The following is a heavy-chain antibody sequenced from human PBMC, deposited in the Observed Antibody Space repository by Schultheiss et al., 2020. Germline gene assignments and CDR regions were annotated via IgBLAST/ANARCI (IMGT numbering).Heavy chain of an antibody. Sequence: SETLSLTCAVSGGSISSSNWWSWVRQHPGKGLEWIGYIYYSGSTNYNTSLKSRVTISVDTSKNQFSLKLSSVAAADTAVYYCARGRVDYESWGQGTLVTVSS. CDR3: ARGRVDYES. CDR2: IYYSGST. D-gene: IGHD4-17*01. V-gene: IGHV4-4*02. CDR1: GGSISSSNW. J-gene: IGHJ4*02.